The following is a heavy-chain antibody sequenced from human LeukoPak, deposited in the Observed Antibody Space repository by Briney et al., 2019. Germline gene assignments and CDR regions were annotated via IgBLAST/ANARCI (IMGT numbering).Heavy chain of an antibody. CDR1: GFTFSSFG. Sequence: GGSLRLSCAASGFTFSSFGMHWVRQAPGKGLEWVAGISYDGSNKNYADSVKGRVTTSRDNSHNTLYLQMNSLRAEDTAVYYCAKDMRQWLARGAFDIWGQGTMVTVPS. V-gene: IGHV3-30*18. D-gene: IGHD6-19*01. J-gene: IGHJ3*02. CDR2: ISYDGSNK. CDR3: AKDMRQWLARGAFDI.